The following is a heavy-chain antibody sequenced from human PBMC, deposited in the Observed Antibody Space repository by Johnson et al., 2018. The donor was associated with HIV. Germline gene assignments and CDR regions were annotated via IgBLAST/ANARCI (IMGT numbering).Heavy chain of an antibody. CDR2: LYSGGST. J-gene: IGHJ3*01. D-gene: IGHD3-3*01. V-gene: IGHV3-66*01. CDR1: GFIVSSNY. CDR3: TVWRWGWSGQEPFDV. Sequence: EVQLVESGGGVVQPGRSLRLSCAASGFIVSSNYMSWVRQAPGKGLEWVSVLYSGGSTYYADSVKGRFSISRDNSKNTVYLQMNSLRDEDTSVYYCTVWRWGWSGQEPFDVWGPGTMVTVSS.